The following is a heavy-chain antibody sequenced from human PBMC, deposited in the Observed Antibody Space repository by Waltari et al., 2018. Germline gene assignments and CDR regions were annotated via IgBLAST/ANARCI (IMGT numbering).Heavy chain of an antibody. D-gene: IGHD2-21*01. CDR1: GFTFSSYW. CDR3: ARDPMSVVGSIFDY. J-gene: IGHJ4*02. CDR2: IKQDGSEK. Sequence: EVQLVESGGGLVQPGGSLRLSCAASGFTFSSYWMSWVRQGPGKGLEWVANIKQDGSEKYYVDAGKGRFTTSRDNAKNSLYLQMNSLRAEETAVYYCARDPMSVVGSIFDYWGQGTLVTVSS. V-gene: IGHV3-7*01.